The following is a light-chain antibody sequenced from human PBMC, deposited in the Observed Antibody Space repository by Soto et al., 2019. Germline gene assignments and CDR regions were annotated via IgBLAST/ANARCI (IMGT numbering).Light chain of an antibody. CDR3: QQYYRTPHT. V-gene: IGKV4-1*01. CDR1: QSVLDSSTNRNY. Sequence: DIVMTQSPDSLAVSLGERATINCKSSQSVLDSSTNRNYFTWYQQKPGQPPKLLIFWASARESGVPDRFSGSGSGTDFTLTISSLQAEDVAVYYCQQYYRTPHTFGQGTKLDIK. J-gene: IGKJ2*01. CDR2: WAS.